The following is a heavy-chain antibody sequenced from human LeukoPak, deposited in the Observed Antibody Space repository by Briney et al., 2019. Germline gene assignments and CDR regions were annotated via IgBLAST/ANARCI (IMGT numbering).Heavy chain of an antibody. D-gene: IGHD4-17*01. CDR2: ISGSGGNT. CDR3: AKTPYGDYYYYFDY. Sequence: QPGGSLRLSCAASGFTFSSYAMSWVRQAPGKGLEWVSAISGSGGNTYYADSVKGRFTISRDNSKNTLYLQMNSLRAEDTAVYYCAKTPYGDYYYYFDYWGQGTLLTVSS. J-gene: IGHJ4*02. V-gene: IGHV3-23*01. CDR1: GFTFSSYA.